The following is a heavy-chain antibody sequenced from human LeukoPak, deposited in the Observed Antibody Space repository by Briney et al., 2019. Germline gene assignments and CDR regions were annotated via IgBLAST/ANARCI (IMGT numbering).Heavy chain of an antibody. V-gene: IGHV3-23*01. J-gene: IGHJ4*02. CDR2: VSGSGGNT. Sequence: GGSLRLSCTASGFTFSSYTMSWVRQAPGKGLEWVSAVSGSGGNTYYADSVKGRFTISRDNSKNTLYLQMNSLRADDTALYYCAKVTAGRFDYWGQGTLVTVSS. CDR3: AKVTAGRFDY. CDR1: GFTFSSYT.